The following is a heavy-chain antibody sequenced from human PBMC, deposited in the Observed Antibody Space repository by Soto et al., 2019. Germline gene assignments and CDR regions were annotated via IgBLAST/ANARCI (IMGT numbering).Heavy chain of an antibody. J-gene: IGHJ4*02. Sequence: SETLSLTCAVYGWSFSGYYWSWIRQPPGKGLEWIGYINYSGSTNYNPSLKSRDTISVDTSKNHFSLKLSSVTAADTAVYYCARRWGYSFDYWGQGTLVTVSS. D-gene: IGHD7-27*01. CDR3: ARRWGYSFDY. CDR1: GWSFSGYY. CDR2: INYSGST. V-gene: IGHV4-34*01.